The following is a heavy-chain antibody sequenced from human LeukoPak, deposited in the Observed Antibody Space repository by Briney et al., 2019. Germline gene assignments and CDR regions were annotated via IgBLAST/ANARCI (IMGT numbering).Heavy chain of an antibody. D-gene: IGHD1-26*01. Sequence: GGSLRLCCAASGFTFSDYYMTWIRQAPGKGLECVSYISSSSHYTNYPVSVKGRFTISRDNAKNSLYLQMNSLRAEDTAVYYCARVKVGTTNRFDYWGQGTLVTVSS. CDR2: ISSSSHYT. CDR1: GFTFSDYY. J-gene: IGHJ4*02. V-gene: IGHV3-11*05. CDR3: ARVKVGTTNRFDY.